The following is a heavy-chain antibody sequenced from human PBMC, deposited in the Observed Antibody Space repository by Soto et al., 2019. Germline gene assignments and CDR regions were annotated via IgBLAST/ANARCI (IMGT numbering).Heavy chain of an antibody. CDR3: AKDNEVYADSAGYFDY. CDR2: ISGSGSTT. V-gene: IGHV3-23*01. D-gene: IGHD4-17*01. CDR1: GCTFSKFA. Sequence: VQLLESGGGSEQPGGSLRRSCAASGCTFSKFAMGWVRQAPRKVLEWVSTISGSGSTTYYADSVKARFTISRDNSRNTVFLQMRSLRSEDTAGYFCAKDNEVYADSAGYFDYWGQGAMVTVSS. J-gene: IGHJ4*02.